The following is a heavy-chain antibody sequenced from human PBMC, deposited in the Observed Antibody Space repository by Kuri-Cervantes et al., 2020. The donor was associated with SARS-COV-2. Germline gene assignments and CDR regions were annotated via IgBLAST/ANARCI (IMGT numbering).Heavy chain of an antibody. J-gene: IGHJ4*02. CDR2: IMPALGMP. CDR1: GGSFSTAI. D-gene: IGHD6-19*01. Sequence: SVKVSCKASGGSFSTAIISWVRQGPGQGLEWMGGIMPALGMPNYAQKVRGRVTITADTSTATAYLELSGLQAEDTALYYCASDGVSGSLSLDFWGQGTLVTVSS. CDR3: ASDGVSGSLSLDF. V-gene: IGHV1-69*10.